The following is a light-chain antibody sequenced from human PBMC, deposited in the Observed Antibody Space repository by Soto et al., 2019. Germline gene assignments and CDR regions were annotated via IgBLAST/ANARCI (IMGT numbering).Light chain of an antibody. CDR2: AND. V-gene: IGLV1-44*01. Sequence: QSVLTQPPSASQTPGQRVTIPCSGSSSDIGSNSVNWYQQLPGAAPRLLIYANDHRPSGVPDRFSASKAGTSASLAISGVRSEDEAFYYCATWSDSLKGWVFGGGTKVTVL. CDR1: SSDIGSNS. J-gene: IGLJ3*02. CDR3: ATWSDSLKGWV.